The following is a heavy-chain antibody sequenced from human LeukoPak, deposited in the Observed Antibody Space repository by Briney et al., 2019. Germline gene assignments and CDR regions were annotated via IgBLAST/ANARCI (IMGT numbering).Heavy chain of an antibody. CDR1: RLTFSNSA. V-gene: IGHV3-23*01. J-gene: IGHJ4*02. D-gene: IGHD5-12*01. CDR3: AKGGKWPRFGPEY. Sequence: PGGSLRLSCAASRLTFSNSAMNWVRQAPGKGLECVSSVSTCGGTYYADSVKGRFTISRDNSKNTVHLQMNSLRAEDTAVYYCAKGGKWPRFGPEYWGQGTLVTVSS. CDR2: VSTCGGT.